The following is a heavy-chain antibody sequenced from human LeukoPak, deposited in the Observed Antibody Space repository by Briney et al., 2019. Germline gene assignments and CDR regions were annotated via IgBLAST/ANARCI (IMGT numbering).Heavy chain of an antibody. J-gene: IGHJ5*02. CDR2: ISGSGGST. D-gene: IGHD6-6*01. CDR1: GFTFSSYA. CDR3: AKAGISSSSLYWFDP. Sequence: PGGSLRLSCAASGFTFSSYAMSWVRQSPGKGRHYPPSISGSGGSTYYADSVKGRFTISRDNSKNTLYLQMNSLRAEDTAVYYCAKAGISSSSLYWFDPWGQGTLVTVSS. V-gene: IGHV3-23*01.